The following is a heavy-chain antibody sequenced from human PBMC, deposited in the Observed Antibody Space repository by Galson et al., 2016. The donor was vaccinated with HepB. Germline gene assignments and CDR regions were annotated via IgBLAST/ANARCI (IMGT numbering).Heavy chain of an antibody. CDR2: IYRSESNT. V-gene: IGHV5-51*01. Sequence: QSGAEVKKPGESLKISCKGSGYSFTNYWIGWVRQMPGKGLEWMGIIYRSESNTRYSPSFQGQVTISADKSISTAYLQWSSLKPSDTAMYYCVRLGTASRVVSTRDYFDYWRQGTLVTVSS. D-gene: IGHD5/OR15-5a*01. CDR3: VRLGTASRVVSTRDYFDY. CDR1: GYSFTNYW. J-gene: IGHJ4*02.